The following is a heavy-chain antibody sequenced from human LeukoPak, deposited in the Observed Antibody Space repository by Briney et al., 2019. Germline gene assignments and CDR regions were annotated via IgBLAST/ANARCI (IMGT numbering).Heavy chain of an antibody. CDR1: GYTFTSYG. V-gene: IGHV1-18*01. D-gene: IGHD4-17*01. CDR2: ISAYNGNT. CDR3: ATYDYGDYDHAFDI. Sequence: GASVKVSCKASGYTFTSYGISWVRQAPGQGLEWMGWISAYNGNTNYAQKLQGRVTMTTDTSTSTAYMELRSLGSDDTAVYYCATYDYGDYDHAFDIWGQGTMVTVSS. J-gene: IGHJ3*02.